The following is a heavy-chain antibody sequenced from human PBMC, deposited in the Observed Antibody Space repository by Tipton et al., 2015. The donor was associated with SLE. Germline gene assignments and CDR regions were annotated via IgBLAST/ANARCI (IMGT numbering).Heavy chain of an antibody. V-gene: IGHV4-39*07. CDR1: GGSISSSSYY. J-gene: IGHJ6*03. D-gene: IGHD6-13*01. CDR3: ARVPVDGYSSSWYANYYYYYYRDV. Sequence: TLSLTCTVSGGSISSSSYYWGWIRQPPGKGLEWIGSIYYSGSTYYNSSLKSRVTISVDTSKNQFSLKLSSVTAADTAVYYCARVPVDGYSSSWYANYYYYYYRDVGGKGTTVTVSS. CDR2: IYYSGST.